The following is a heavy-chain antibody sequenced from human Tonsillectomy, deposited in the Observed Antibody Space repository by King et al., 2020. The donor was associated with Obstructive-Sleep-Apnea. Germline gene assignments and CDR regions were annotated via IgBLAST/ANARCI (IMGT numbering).Heavy chain of an antibody. CDR2: IYYSGST. V-gene: IGHV4-31*03. CDR3: ARDPIWFGDSSDAFDI. D-gene: IGHD3-10*01. CDR1: GGPITSGGYY. Sequence: QLQESGPGLVKPSQTLSLTCSVSGGPITSGGYYWSWIRQHPGKGLEWIGYIYYSGSTDYNPSLKSRVTISIDTSKNQFSLKLNSVTAADTAVYYCARDPIWFGDSSDAFDIWGQGTMVTVSS. J-gene: IGHJ3*02.